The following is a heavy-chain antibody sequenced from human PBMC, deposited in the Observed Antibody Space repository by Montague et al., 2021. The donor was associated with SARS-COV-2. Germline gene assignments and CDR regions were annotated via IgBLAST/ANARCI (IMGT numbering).Heavy chain of an antibody. Sequence: PALVKPTQTLTLTCTFSGFSLSTSGVGVAWIRQPPGKALECLALIYWNDDKRYSPSLKNRLTVFKDTSKNQVVLSMTNMEPVDTATYYCAHKTSGWPSEFGFWGQGALVTVSS. CDR1: GFSLSTSGVG. CDR3: AHKTSGWPSEFGF. V-gene: IGHV2-5*01. CDR2: IYWNDDK. D-gene: IGHD6-19*01. J-gene: IGHJ4*02.